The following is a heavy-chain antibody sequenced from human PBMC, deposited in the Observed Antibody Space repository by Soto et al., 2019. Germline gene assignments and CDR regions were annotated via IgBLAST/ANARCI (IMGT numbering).Heavy chain of an antibody. CDR2: INHSGRT. D-gene: IGHD3-10*01. Sequence: QVQLQQRGAGLLKPSETLSLTCVVCGGSLSDYWWSWIRQTPGKGLEWIGEINHSGRTNYNPSLKSRVTISLDTSQNQFSLKLTSVTAADTAVYYCARDFGAGAHFDHWGQGSLVTVSS. V-gene: IGHV4-34*01. J-gene: IGHJ4*02. CDR1: GGSLSDYW. CDR3: ARDFGAGAHFDH.